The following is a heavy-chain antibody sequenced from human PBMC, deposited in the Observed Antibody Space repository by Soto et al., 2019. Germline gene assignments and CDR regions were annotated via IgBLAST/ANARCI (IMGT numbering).Heavy chain of an antibody. J-gene: IGHJ6*02. CDR2: ISAYNGNT. CDR3: ARDLEVVVLGVDHYYYYGMDV. D-gene: IGHD2-15*01. V-gene: IGHV1-18*04. CDR1: GYTFTNYG. Sequence: GASVKVSCKASGYTFTNYGISWVRQATGQGLEWMGWISAYNGNTNYAQKFQGRVTITADEITGTAYMELRSLRSEDTGVYYCARDLEVVVLGVDHYYYYGMDVWGQGTTVTVSS.